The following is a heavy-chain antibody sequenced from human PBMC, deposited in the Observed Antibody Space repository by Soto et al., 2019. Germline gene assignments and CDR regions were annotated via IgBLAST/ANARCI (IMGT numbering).Heavy chain of an antibody. CDR2: IYHSGST. Sequence: QVQLQESGPGLVKPSGTLSLTCAVSGGSISSSNWWSWVRQPPGKGLEWIGEIYHSGSTNYNPSLKGRVTXSXXXSXXQFSLKLSSVTAADTAVYYCAKTRGITGTLYYFDYWGQGTLVTVSS. D-gene: IGHD1-20*01. V-gene: IGHV4-4*02. J-gene: IGHJ4*02. CDR3: AKTRGITGTLYYFDY. CDR1: GGSISSSNW.